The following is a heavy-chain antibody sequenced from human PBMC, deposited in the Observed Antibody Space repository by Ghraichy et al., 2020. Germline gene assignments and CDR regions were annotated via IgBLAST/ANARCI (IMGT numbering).Heavy chain of an antibody. CDR3: ARDLDTHYDSSGYPKVFDP. D-gene: IGHD3-22*01. V-gene: IGHV4-38-2*02. CDR1: GYSISSGYY. J-gene: IGHJ5*02. Sequence: SETLSLTCAVSGYSISSGYYWGWIRQPPGKGLEWIGSIYHSGSTYYNPSLKSRVTISVDTSKNQFSLKLSSVTAADTAVYYCARDLDTHYDSSGYPKVFDPWGQGTLVTVSS. CDR2: IYHSGST.